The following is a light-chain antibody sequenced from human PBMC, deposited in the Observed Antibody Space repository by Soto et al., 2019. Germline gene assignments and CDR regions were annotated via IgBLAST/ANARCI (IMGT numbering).Light chain of an antibody. J-gene: IGLJ3*02. V-gene: IGLV1-51*01. CDR1: SSIIGKNY. CDR3: VTWDDSLRTWV. Sequence: QSVLTQPPSVSAAPGQKVTISCSGGSSIIGKNYVSWYQQLPGGAPKLLIYDNNKRPSVISDRFSGSKSGTSATLGITGLQTGDEADFYCVTWDDSLRTWVFGGGTQLTVL. CDR2: DNN.